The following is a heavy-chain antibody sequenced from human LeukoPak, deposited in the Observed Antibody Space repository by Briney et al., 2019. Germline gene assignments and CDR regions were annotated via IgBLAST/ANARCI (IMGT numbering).Heavy chain of an antibody. CDR1: GFTFSSYA. CDR3: ARVDSYCSGEGCYYYYGMDV. CDR2: ISGSGGST. D-gene: IGHD2-15*01. Sequence: GGSLRLSCAASGFTFSSYAMSWVRQAPGKGLGWVSAISGSGGSTYYADSVKGRFTISRDNSKNTLYLQMNSLRAEDTAVYYCARVDSYCSGEGCYYYYGMDVWGQGTTVTVSS. J-gene: IGHJ6*02. V-gene: IGHV3-23*01.